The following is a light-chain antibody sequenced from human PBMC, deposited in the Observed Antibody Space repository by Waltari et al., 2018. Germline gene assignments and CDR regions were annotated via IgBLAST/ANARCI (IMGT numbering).Light chain of an antibody. CDR2: EVS. CDR3: SSHTSTVPHV. CDR1: GNDVGGYGY. V-gene: IGLV2-14*01. J-gene: IGLJ1*01. Sequence: QSALTQPAFVSGSPGQSITIPCTGTGNDVGGYGYVSWYQQYPGKAPQLVIYEVSYRASGISTRFSGSKSGNTASLTISGLQAEDEADYYCSSHTSTVPHVFGTGTRVTVV.